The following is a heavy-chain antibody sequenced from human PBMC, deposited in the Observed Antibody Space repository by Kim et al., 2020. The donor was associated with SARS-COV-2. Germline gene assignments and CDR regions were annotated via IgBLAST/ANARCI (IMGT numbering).Heavy chain of an antibody. CDR1: GDSVSSNSAA. CDR2: TYYRSKWYN. V-gene: IGHV6-1*01. J-gene: IGHJ6*02. D-gene: IGHD1-1*01. Sequence: SQTLSLTCAISGDSVSSNSAAWNWIRQSPSRGLEWLGRTYYRSKWYNDYAVSVKSRITINPDTSKNQFSLQLNSVTPEDTAVYYCARSLERRLKSYYYYGMDVWGQGTTVTVSS. CDR3: ARSLERRLKSYYYYGMDV.